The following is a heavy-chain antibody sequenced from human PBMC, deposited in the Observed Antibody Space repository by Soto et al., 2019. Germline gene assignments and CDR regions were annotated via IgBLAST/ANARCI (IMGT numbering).Heavy chain of an antibody. J-gene: IGHJ6*01. CDR2: IYPGDSDT. CDR3: ARPKGAAAGIVRSNYYYYGMDV. D-gene: IGHD6-13*01. CDR1: GYSFTSYW. Sequence: GESLKISCKGSGYSFTSYWIGWVRQMPGKGLEWMGIIYPGDSDTRYSPSFQGQVTISADKSISTAYLQWSSLKASDTAMYYCARPKGAAAGIVRSNYYYYGMDVWGQGTTVTV. V-gene: IGHV5-51*01.